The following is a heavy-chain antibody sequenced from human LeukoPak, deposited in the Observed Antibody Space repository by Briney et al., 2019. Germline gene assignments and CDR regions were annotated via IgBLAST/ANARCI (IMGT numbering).Heavy chain of an antibody. D-gene: IGHD6-13*01. CDR1: GYIFTSYG. J-gene: IGHJ4*02. Sequence: ASVKVSCKASGYIFTSYGISWVRQAPGQGLEWMGWISAYNGNTNYAQKLQGRVTMTTDTSTSTAYMELRSLRSDDTAVYYCARVGIAAAQGYFGYWGQGTLVTVSS. V-gene: IGHV1-18*01. CDR2: ISAYNGNT. CDR3: ARVGIAAAQGYFGY.